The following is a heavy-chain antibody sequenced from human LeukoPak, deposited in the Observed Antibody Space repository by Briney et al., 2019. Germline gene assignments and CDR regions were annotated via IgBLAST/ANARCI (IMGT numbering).Heavy chain of an antibody. Sequence: GGSLRLTCEASGFTCGSYGMNWLRQAPGKGMEWVAVIWYDGSNKYYADSVKGRFTISRDNSKNTLYLQMNSLRAEDTAVYYCARGTVTREYYFDYWGQGTLVTVSS. CDR2: IWYDGSNK. J-gene: IGHJ4*02. V-gene: IGHV3-33*01. CDR1: GFTCGSYG. D-gene: IGHD4-17*01. CDR3: ARGTVTREYYFDY.